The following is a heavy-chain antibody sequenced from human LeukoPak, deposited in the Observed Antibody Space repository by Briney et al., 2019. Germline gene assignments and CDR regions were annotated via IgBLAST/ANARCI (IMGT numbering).Heavy chain of an antibody. J-gene: IGHJ3*02. V-gene: IGHV5-51*01. CDR1: GYSFTSYW. CDR3: ARRCSSTSCYSTVTTRAFDI. D-gene: IGHD2-2*01. CDR2: VYPGDSDT. Sequence: ESLTISCKGSGYSFTSYWIGWVRQMPGKGLEWMGIVYPGDSDTIYSPSFQGQVTISADKSISTAYLQWTSLKASDTAMYYCARRCSSTSCYSTVTTRAFDIWGQGTMVTVSS.